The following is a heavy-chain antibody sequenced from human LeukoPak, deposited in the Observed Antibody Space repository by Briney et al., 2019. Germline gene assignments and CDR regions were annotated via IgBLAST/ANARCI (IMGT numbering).Heavy chain of an antibody. Sequence: GGSLRLSCAASGFTFSNYWMSWVRQAPGRGLEWVANIKQDGGEKNYVDSVKGRFTISRDNAKNSLYLQMASLRDEDTAVYYCARDLSVGDYWGQGTLVTVSS. CDR3: ARDLSVGDY. CDR2: IKQDGGEK. D-gene: IGHD1-26*01. J-gene: IGHJ4*02. V-gene: IGHV3-7*01. CDR1: GFTFSNYW.